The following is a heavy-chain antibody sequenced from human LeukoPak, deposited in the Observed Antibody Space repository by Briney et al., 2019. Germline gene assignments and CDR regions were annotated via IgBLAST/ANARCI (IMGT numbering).Heavy chain of an antibody. CDR2: IWYDGSNK. Sequence: GGSLRLSCAASGFTFSDYYMSWIRQAPGKGLEWVAVIWYDGSNKYYADSVKGRFTISRDNSKNTLYLQMNSLRAEDTAVYYCARDMAKQQLLLLYYYYGMDVWGQGTTVTVSS. V-gene: IGHV3-33*08. J-gene: IGHJ6*02. CDR1: GFTFSDYY. CDR3: ARDMAKQQLLLLYYYYGMDV. D-gene: IGHD6-13*01.